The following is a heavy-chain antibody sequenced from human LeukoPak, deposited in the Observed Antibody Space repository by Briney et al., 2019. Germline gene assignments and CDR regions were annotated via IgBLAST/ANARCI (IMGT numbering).Heavy chain of an antibody. V-gene: IGHV4-34*01. J-gene: IGHJ5*02. Sequence: SETLSLTCAVYGGSFSGYYWSWIRQPPGKGLEWIGEINHSGSTNYNPSLKSRVTISVDTSKNQFSLKLSSMTAADTAVYYCARPISSGYYYNWFDPWGQGTLVTVSS. CDR3: ARPISSGYYYNWFDP. CDR2: INHSGST. CDR1: GGSFSGYY. D-gene: IGHD3-22*01.